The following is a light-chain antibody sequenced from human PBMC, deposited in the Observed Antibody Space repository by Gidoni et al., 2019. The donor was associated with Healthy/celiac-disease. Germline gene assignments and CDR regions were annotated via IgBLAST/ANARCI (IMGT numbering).Light chain of an antibody. CDR3: QQYYSTPRT. J-gene: IGKJ4*01. V-gene: IGKV4-1*01. CDR1: QSVLYSSNNKNY. CDR2: GAS. Sequence: IVMTQSPDSLAVSLGSRAAINCQSSQSVLYSSNNKNYFAWYQQKPGQPPKLLISGASTRKAGVPDRFSGSGSGTDFTLTINSLQAEDVAVYYWQQYYSTPRTFGGGTKVEIK.